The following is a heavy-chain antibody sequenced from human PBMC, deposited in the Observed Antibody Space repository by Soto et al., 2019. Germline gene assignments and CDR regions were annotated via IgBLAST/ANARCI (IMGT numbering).Heavy chain of an antibody. CDR3: ARALFYSSSGVYTNLMFDP. CDR1: GGSISSYY. Sequence: LSPTCTVSGGSISSYYWSWIRQPPGKGLEWIGYIYYSGSTNYNPSLKSRVTISVDTSNNRFSLTLSSVTAADTAVYYCARALFYSSSGVYTNLMFDPWGQGTQVTVSS. D-gene: IGHD2-8*01. J-gene: IGHJ5*02. CDR2: IYYSGST. V-gene: IGHV4-59*12.